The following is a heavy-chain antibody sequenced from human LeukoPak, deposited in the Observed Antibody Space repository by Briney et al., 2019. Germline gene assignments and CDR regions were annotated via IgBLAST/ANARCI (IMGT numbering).Heavy chain of an antibody. Sequence: SETLSLTCTVSGGSISNYYWSWIRQPPGKGLEWIGYIYYSESTNYNPSLKSRVTISMDTSKNQFSLRLSSVTAADTSVYYCARGEYNYGYGNLDYWGQGTLVTVSS. CDR2: IYYSEST. CDR3: ARGEYNYGYGNLDY. D-gene: IGHD5-18*01. V-gene: IGHV4-59*01. CDR1: GGSISNYY. J-gene: IGHJ4*02.